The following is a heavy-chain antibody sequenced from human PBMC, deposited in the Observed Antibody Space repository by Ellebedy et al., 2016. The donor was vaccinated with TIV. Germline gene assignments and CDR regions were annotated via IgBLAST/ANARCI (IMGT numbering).Heavy chain of an antibody. CDR3: ARREWSDAFDV. V-gene: IGHV1-2*04. CDR1: GYTFTGFY. D-gene: IGHD3-3*01. CDR2: INPDSGGT. Sequence: ASVKVSCKASGYTFTGFYMHWVRQARGQGLEWVGWINPDSGGTDYAQKFQGWVTMTRDTSINTAYLELNRLRSDDTAVYFCARREWSDAFDVWGQGTLVTVSS. J-gene: IGHJ3*01.